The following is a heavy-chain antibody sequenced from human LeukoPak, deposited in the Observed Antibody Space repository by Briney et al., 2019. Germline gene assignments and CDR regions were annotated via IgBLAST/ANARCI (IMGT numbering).Heavy chain of an antibody. CDR2: IYHAGST. D-gene: IGHD6-13*01. Sequence: SPETLSLTCTVSGGSIRSSSYYWGWIRQPPGKGLEWIGSIYHAGSTYYNPSLKSRITISVETSKNQFSLKLSSVTAADTAVYYCARPQGTIAAAGGNWFDPWGQGTLVTVSS. CDR3: ARPQGTIAAAGGNWFDP. V-gene: IGHV4-39*01. CDR1: GGSIRSSSYY. J-gene: IGHJ5*02.